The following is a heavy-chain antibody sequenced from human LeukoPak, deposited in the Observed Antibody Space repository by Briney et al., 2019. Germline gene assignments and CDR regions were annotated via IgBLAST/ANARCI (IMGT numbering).Heavy chain of an antibody. D-gene: IGHD2-15*01. Sequence: EASVKVSCKASGYTFTSYGISWVRQAPGQGLEWMGWISAYDGNTNYAQKLQGRVTMTTDTSTSTAYMELRSLRSDDTAVYYCARVRVVVAATSFDYWGQGTLVTVSS. V-gene: IGHV1-18*01. CDR1: GYTFTSYG. CDR2: ISAYDGNT. CDR3: ARVRVVVAATSFDY. J-gene: IGHJ4*02.